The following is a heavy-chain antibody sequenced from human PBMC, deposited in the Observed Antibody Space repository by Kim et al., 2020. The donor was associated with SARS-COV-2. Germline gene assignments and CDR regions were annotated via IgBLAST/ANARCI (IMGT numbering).Heavy chain of an antibody. CDR3: ARDVGDYGDRYFDY. J-gene: IGHJ4*02. CDR1: GFTFSSYS. V-gene: IGHV3-21*01. Sequence: GGSLRLSCAASGFTFSSYSMNWVRQAPGKGLEWVSSISSSSSYIYYADSVKGRFTISRDNAKNSLYLQMNSLRAEDTAVYYCARDVGDYGDRYFDYWGQGTLVTVSS. D-gene: IGHD4-17*01. CDR2: ISSSSSYI.